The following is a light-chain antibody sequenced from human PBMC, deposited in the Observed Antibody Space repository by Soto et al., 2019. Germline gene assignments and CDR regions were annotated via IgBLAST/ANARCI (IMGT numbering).Light chain of an antibody. V-gene: IGKV1-13*02. Sequence: AIQLTQSPSSLSASVGDRVTITCRASQGISSALAWYQQKSGKAPKLLIYDASSLESGVPSRFSGSGSGTDFTHTISSLQPEDFATYYCQQFNSYPRTFGQGTKVDIK. CDR2: DAS. CDR1: QGISSA. J-gene: IGKJ1*01. CDR3: QQFNSYPRT.